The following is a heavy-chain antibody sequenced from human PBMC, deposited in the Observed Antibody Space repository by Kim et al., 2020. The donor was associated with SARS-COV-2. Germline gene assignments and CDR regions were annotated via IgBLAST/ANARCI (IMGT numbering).Heavy chain of an antibody. Sequence: SVKVSCKASGGTFSSYAISWVRQAPGQGLEWMGGIIPIFGTANYAQKFQGRVTITADESTSTAYMELSSLRSEDTAVYYCARGPTEHLPYYYRVIPYYYGMDVWGQGTTVTVSS. D-gene: IGHD3-10*01. J-gene: IGHJ6*02. CDR1: GGTFSSYA. V-gene: IGHV1-69*13. CDR2: IIPIFGTA. CDR3: ARGPTEHLPYYYRVIPYYYGMDV.